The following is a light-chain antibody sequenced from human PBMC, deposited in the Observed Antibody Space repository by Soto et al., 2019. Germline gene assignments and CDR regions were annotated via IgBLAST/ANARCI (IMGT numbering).Light chain of an antibody. CDR2: AAS. Sequence: AIQMTPSPSSLSASVGDRATITCRASQGIRNDLGWYQQKPGRAPNLLIYAASSLQSGVPSRFSGSGSGTDFTLTISSLQPEDFATYYCLQDYSYPYTFGQGTRVEI. J-gene: IGKJ5*01. CDR1: QGIRND. CDR3: LQDYSYPYT. V-gene: IGKV1-6*01.